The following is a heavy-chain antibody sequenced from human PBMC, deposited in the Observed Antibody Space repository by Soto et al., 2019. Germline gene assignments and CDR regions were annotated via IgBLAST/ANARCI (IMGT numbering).Heavy chain of an antibody. D-gene: IGHD1-1*01. CDR3: TKGGIPRRYNIPKVDFDY. CDR1: GFIFNNYA. J-gene: IGHJ4*02. CDR2: ISGSGATT. V-gene: IGHV3-23*01. Sequence: PGGSLRLSCAASGFIFNNYAMSWVRQAPGRGLEWVSAISGSGATTYYPDSVKGRFTISRDNSKNTLYLQMNNLRADDTAVYYCTKGGIPRRYNIPKVDFDYWGQGSLVTVSS.